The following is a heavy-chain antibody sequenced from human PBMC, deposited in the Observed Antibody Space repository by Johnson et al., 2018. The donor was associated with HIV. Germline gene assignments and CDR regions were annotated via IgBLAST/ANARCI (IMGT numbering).Heavy chain of an antibody. CDR1: GFTFSSYG. Sequence: QVQLVESGGGVVQPGRSLRLSCAASGFTFSSYGMHWVRQAPGKGLEWVAFIRFDGSNKYYADSVKGRFTISRDNSKNTLYLQMNSLRAEDTAVYYCAKERGTYYVVDSFDIWGQGTMVTVSS. V-gene: IGHV3-30*02. J-gene: IGHJ3*02. D-gene: IGHD1-26*01. CDR3: AKERGTYYVVDSFDI. CDR2: IRFDGSNK.